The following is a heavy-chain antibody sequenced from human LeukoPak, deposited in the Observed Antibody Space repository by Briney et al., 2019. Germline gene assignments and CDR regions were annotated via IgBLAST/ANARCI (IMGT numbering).Heavy chain of an antibody. CDR2: ISVYNGNT. V-gene: IGHV1-18*01. CDR1: GYTFSTSA. Sequence: ASVKVSCKASGYTFSTSAINWVRQAPGQGLEWMGWISVYNGNTNNAHKFQGRVTMTTDTSTSTAYMELRSLRSDDTALYYCARDLRQRTGSIAVSGGLDYWGQGTLVTVSS. CDR3: ARDLRQRTGSIAVSGGLDY. J-gene: IGHJ4*02. D-gene: IGHD6-19*01.